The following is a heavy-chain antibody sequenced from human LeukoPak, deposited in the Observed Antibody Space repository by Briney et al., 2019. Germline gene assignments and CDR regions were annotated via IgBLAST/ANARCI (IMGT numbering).Heavy chain of an antibody. D-gene: IGHD4-17*01. Sequence: ASVRVSCKASGYTFTSSGISWVRQAPGQGLEWTGWIRGSNGDTNYAQNLQGRVTVTTDTSTSTAYMELRSLRSDDTAVYYCVRDAGYGDYGPDYWGQGTLVTVSS. V-gene: IGHV1-18*01. CDR1: GYTFTSSG. CDR3: VRDAGYGDYGPDY. CDR2: IRGSNGDT. J-gene: IGHJ4*02.